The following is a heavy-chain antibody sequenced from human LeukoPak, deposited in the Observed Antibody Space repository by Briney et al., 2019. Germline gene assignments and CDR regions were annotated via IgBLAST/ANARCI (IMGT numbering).Heavy chain of an antibody. CDR3: AGVQSVFVADQWVEGFLDY. D-gene: IGHD1-26*01. CDR1: SSSFNVYY. CDR2: IHASGST. V-gene: IGHV4-4*07. J-gene: IGHJ4*02. Sequence: SETLSLTCIVSSSSFNVYYWSWIRQPAGKGLEWIGRIHASGSTSYNPSLKSRLTMSIDTATTQFSLKLTSVTAADTAVYYCAGVQSVFVADQWVEGFLDYWGQGALVTVSS.